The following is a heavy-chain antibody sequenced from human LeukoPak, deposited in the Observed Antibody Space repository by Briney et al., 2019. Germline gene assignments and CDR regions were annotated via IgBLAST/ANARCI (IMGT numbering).Heavy chain of an antibody. Sequence: TSETLSLTCTVSGGALSSYHWSWIRQSPGRGLEWLGHISYRGDTDYNPALKSRVTISVDMFYNQFSLKLSSVTAADTAVYYCARHSNRNYGDYIIDYWGQGTLVTVSS. CDR1: GGALSSYH. J-gene: IGHJ4*02. V-gene: IGHV4-59*08. D-gene: IGHD4-17*01. CDR3: ARHSNRNYGDYIIDY. CDR2: ISYRGDT.